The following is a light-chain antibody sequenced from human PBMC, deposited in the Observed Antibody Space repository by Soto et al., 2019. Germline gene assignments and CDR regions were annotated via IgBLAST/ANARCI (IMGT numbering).Light chain of an antibody. CDR1: QILSSN. V-gene: IGKV3-15*01. Sequence: MTQSPATLSVSPGERVTLSCRASQILSSNLAWYQHIPGQAPRLLIYGAVTRATGVPAMFSGSESGTEFTLTISSLQSEDFAVYYCQQYNNWPPITFGQGTRLEIK. CDR3: QQYNNWPPIT. CDR2: GAV. J-gene: IGKJ5*01.